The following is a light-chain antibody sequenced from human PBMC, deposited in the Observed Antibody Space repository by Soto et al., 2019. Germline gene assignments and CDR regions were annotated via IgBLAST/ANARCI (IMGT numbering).Light chain of an antibody. V-gene: IGLV2-14*03. CDR2: DVR. CDR1: SSDVGYYNY. J-gene: IGLJ1*01. Sequence: QSALTQPASVSGSPGQSITISCTGTSSDVGYYNYVSWYQQHPGKAPKLMIYDVRNRPSGVSNRFSGSKSGNTASLTISGLQPGDEADYYCSSYTTSNTRQIVLGTGTKVTVL. CDR3: SSYTTSNTRQIV.